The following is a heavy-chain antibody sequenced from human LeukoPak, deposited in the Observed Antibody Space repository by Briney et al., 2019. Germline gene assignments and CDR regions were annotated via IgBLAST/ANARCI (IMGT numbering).Heavy chain of an antibody. V-gene: IGHV1-69*04. CDR3: AIAVGGYGDYPFDY. Sequence: ASVRVSCKASGGTFSSYAISWVRQAPGQGLEWMGRIIPILGIANYAQKFQGRVTITADKSTSTAYMELSSLRSEDTAVYYCAIAVGGYGDYPFDYWGQETLVTVSS. CDR2: IIPILGIA. D-gene: IGHD4-17*01. CDR1: GGTFSSYA. J-gene: IGHJ4*02.